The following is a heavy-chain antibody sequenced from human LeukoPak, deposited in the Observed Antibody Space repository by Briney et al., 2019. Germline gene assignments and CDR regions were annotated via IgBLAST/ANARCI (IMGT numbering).Heavy chain of an antibody. V-gene: IGHV4-34*01. Sequence: SETLSLTCAVYGGSFSGYYWSWIRQPPGKGLEWIGEINHSGSTNYNPSLKSRVTISVDTSKNQFSLKLSSVTAADTAVYYCARAAPLMDVWGKGTTVTVSS. CDR3: ARAAPLMDV. J-gene: IGHJ6*03. CDR1: GGSFSGYY. CDR2: INHSGST.